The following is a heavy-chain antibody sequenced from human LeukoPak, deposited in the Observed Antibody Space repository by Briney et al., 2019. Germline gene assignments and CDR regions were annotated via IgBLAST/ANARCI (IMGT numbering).Heavy chain of an antibody. J-gene: IGHJ4*02. Sequence: SVKVSCKASGYTFTSYYMHWVRQAPGQGLEWMGIINPSGGSTSYAQRFQGRVTMTRDMSTSTVYMELSSLRSEDTAVYYCARARLSYTPDYWGQGTLVTVSS. CDR1: GYTFTSYY. D-gene: IGHD2-8*01. CDR3: ARARLSYTPDY. CDR2: INPSGGST. V-gene: IGHV1-46*01.